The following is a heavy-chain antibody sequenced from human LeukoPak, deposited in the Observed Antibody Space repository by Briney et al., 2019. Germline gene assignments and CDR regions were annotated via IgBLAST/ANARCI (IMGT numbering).Heavy chain of an antibody. V-gene: IGHV4-39*07. J-gene: IGHJ4*02. CDR2: IYYSGST. D-gene: IGHD3-10*01. CDR1: GGSISSSSYY. CDR3: ASGGAYYFHY. Sequence: PSETLSLTCTVSGGSISSSSYYWGWIRQPPGKGLEWIGSIYYSGSTYYNPSLKSRVTISVDTSKNQFSLKLSSVTAADTAVYYCASGGAYYFHYWGQGALVTVSS.